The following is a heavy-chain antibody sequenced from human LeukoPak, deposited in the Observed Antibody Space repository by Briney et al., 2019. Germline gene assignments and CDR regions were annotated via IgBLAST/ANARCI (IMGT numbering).Heavy chain of an antibody. J-gene: IGHJ6*03. CDR3: ARVNGGTAMVGYYYYMDV. CDR2: IIPIFGTA. V-gene: IGHV1-69*13. CDR1: GGTFSSYA. Sequence: ASVKVSCKASGGTFSSYAISWVRQAPGQGLEWMGGIIPIFGTANYAQKFQGRVTITADESTSTAYMELSSLRSEDTAVYYCARVNGGTAMVGYYYYMDVWGKGTTVTVSS. D-gene: IGHD5-18*01.